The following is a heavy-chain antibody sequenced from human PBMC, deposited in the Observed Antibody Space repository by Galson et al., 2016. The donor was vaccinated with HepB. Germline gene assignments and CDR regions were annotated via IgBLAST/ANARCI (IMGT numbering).Heavy chain of an antibody. CDR2: IWYDGSNK. V-gene: IGHV3-33*06. CDR3: AEEGHAFWNTYFAHAYYFDY. J-gene: IGHJ4*02. CDR1: GFTFSSYG. D-gene: IGHD3-3*01. Sequence: SLRLSCAASGFTFSSYGMHWVRQAPGKGLEWVAVIWYDGSNKYYADSVKGRFTISRDNSKNTLYLQMSSLRAEDTAVYYCAEEGHAFWNTYFAHAYYFDYWGQGNLVTVSS.